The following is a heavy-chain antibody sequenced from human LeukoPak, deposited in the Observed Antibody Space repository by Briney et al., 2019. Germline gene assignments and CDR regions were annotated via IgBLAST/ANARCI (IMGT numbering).Heavy chain of an antibody. CDR3: ARLNLDSGGSWYYFDY. CDR1: GYTFTGYY. Sequence: ASVKVSCKASGYTFTGYYMHWLRQAPEQGLEWMGRIIPIFGTANYAQKFQGRVTITTDESTSTAYMELSSLRSEDTAVYYCARLNLDSGGSWYYFDYWGQGTLVTVSS. D-gene: IGHD2-15*01. V-gene: IGHV1-69*05. J-gene: IGHJ4*02. CDR2: IIPIFGTA.